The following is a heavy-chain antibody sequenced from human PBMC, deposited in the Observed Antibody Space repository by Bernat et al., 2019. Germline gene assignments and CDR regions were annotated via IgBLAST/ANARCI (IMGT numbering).Heavy chain of an antibody. D-gene: IGHD2-15*01. J-gene: IGHJ6*02. Sequence: EVQLVESGGGLVQPGGSLRLSCAASGFTVSSNYMSWVRQAPGKGLEWVSVIYSGGSTYYADSVKGRFTISRDNSKNTLYLQMNSLRAEDTAVYYWASTDCSGGSCYSGAGYYYGMDVWGQGTTVTVSS. CDR1: GFTVSSNY. V-gene: IGHV3-66*01. CDR2: IYSGGST. CDR3: ASTDCSGGSCYSGAGYYYGMDV.